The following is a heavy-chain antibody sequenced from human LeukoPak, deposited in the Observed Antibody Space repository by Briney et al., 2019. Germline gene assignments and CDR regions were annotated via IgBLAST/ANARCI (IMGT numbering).Heavy chain of an antibody. CDR1: GFTFDDYG. D-gene: IGHD1-26*01. CDR2: INWNGGST. V-gene: IGHV3-20*04. J-gene: IGHJ4*02. CDR3: ASGGIYYGAAFDF. Sequence: GGSLRFSCAASGFTFDDYGMIWVRQAPGKGLEWVSGINWNGGSTGYADSVKGRFTISRGNAKNSLYLQMNSLRAEDTALYYCASGGIYYGAAFDFWGQGTLVTVSS.